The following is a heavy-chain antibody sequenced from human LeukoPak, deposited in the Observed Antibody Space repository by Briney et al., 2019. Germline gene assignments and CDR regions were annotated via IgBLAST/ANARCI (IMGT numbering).Heavy chain of an antibody. CDR2: INPDSGVT. Sequence: ASVKVSCKASKYTFNAYYLHWVRQAPGQGLEWMGWINPDSGVTNYAQKFQGRVTMTRDTSINTAYMELSRLKSDDTAVYYCARDPSTVTTRHLDYWAQGTLVTVSS. V-gene: IGHV1-2*02. CDR3: ARDPSTVTTRHLDY. D-gene: IGHD4-17*01. CDR1: KYTFNAYY. J-gene: IGHJ4*02.